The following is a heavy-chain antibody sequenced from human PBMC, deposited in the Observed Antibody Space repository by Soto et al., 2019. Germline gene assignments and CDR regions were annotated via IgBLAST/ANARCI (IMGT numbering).Heavy chain of an antibody. J-gene: IGHJ6*02. CDR2: MNPNSGNT. D-gene: IGHD3-10*01. Sequence: ASVKVSCKASGYTFTSYDINWVRQATGQGLEWMGWMNPNSGNTGYAQKFQGRVTMTRNTSISTAYMELSSLRSEDTAVYYCAMYYYGSGSQGRTYYYYGMDVWGQGTTVTVSS. V-gene: IGHV1-8*01. CDR3: AMYYYGSGSQGRTYYYYGMDV. CDR1: GYTFTSYD.